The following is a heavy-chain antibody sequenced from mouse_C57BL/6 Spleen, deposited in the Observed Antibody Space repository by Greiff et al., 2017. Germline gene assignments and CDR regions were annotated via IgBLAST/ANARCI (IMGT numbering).Heavy chain of an antibody. CDR3: ARGAPLYPWFAY. J-gene: IGHJ3*01. CDR1: GYSITSGYD. CDR2: ISYSGST. Sequence: EVKLQESGPGMVKPSQSLSLTCTVTGYSITSGYDWHWIRHFPGNKLEWMGYISYSGSTNYNPSLKSRISITHDTSKNHFFLKLNSVTTEDTATYYCARGAPLYPWFAYWGQGTLVTVSA. V-gene: IGHV3-1*01. D-gene: IGHD2-3*01.